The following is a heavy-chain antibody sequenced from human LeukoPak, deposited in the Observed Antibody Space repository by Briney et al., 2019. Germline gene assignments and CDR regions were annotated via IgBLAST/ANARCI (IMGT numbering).Heavy chain of an antibody. CDR3: ARVSISSSWGTFDY. Sequence: GGSLRLSCAASGFTFSSYAMHWVRQAPGKGLEYVSAISSNGGSTYYANSVKGRFTISRDNSKNTLYLQMGSLRAEDMAVYYCARVSISSSWGTFDYWGQGTLVTVSS. CDR1: GFTFSSYA. J-gene: IGHJ4*02. CDR2: ISSNGGST. V-gene: IGHV3-64*01. D-gene: IGHD6-13*01.